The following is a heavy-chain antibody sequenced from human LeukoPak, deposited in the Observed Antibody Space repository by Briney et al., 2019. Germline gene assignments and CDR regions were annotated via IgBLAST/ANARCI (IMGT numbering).Heavy chain of an antibody. V-gene: IGHV3-7*01. CDR2: IKQDGCEK. CDR1: GFTFSSYW. CDR3: ARVTPYYYYYYGMDV. Sequence: GGSLRLSCAASGFTFSSYWMSWVRQAPGKGLEWVANIKQDGCEKYYVDSVKGRFTISRDNAKNSLYLQMNSLRAEDTAVYYCARVTPYYYYYYGMDVWGQGTTVTVSS. D-gene: IGHD2-15*01. J-gene: IGHJ6*02.